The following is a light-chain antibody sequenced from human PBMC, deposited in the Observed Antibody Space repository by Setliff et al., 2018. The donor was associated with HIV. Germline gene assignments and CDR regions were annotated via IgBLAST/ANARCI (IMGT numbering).Light chain of an antibody. CDR2: WAS. V-gene: IGKV4-1*01. CDR3: QQYYSNSGT. CDR1: QSVLYSSNNKNY. J-gene: IGKJ2*01. Sequence: DIVMTQSPDSLAVSLGERATINCKSSQSVLYSSNNKNYLAWYQQKPGQPPKLLIYWASTRESGVPDRFSGSGSGTDFTLTISSLQAEDVAVYYCQQYYSNSGTFGQGTKVDIK.